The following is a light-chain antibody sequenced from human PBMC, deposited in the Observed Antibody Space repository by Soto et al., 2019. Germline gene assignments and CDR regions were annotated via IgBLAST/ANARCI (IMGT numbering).Light chain of an antibody. J-gene: IGKJ4*01. CDR1: QDISNY. CDR3: QQYDNLPAV. Sequence: DIQMTQSPSSLSASVGDRVTLTCQASQDISNYLNWYQQKPWKAPKLLIFDASHLETGVPSRFSVSGSGTDFTFTISSLQPEDIATYYCQQYDNLPAVFGGGTRVDIK. CDR2: DAS. V-gene: IGKV1-33*01.